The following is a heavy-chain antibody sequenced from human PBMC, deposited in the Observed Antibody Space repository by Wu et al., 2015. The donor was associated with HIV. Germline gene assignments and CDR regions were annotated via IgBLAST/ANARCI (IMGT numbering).Heavy chain of an antibody. CDR3: ARGEPYYDFWSGYQNYYYYYMDV. J-gene: IGHJ6*03. V-gene: IGHV1-18*01. Sequence: GAEVKKPGASVKVSCKASGYTFTSYGISWVRQAPGQGLEWMGWISAYNGNTNYAQKLQGRVTMTTDISTSTAYMELRSLRSDDTAVYYCARGEPYYDFWSGYQNYYYYYMDVWAKGPRSPSP. CDR2: ISAYNGNT. D-gene: IGHD3-3*01. CDR1: GYTFTSYG.